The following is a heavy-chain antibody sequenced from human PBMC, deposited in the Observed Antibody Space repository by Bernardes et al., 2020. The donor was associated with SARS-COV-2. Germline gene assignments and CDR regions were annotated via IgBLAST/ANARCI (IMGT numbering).Heavy chain of an antibody. CDR2: IKRDGSET. CDR3: ARSAGMDV. J-gene: IGHJ6*02. V-gene: IGHV3-7*03. CDR1: GFDFSDYW. Sequence: GRPLRLSCAGSGFDFSDYWMTWVRQAPGKGLEWVANIKRDGSETYYVDSVKGRFTISRDNAKNLVFLQMNSLRAEDTAVFYCARSAGMDVWGQGTMVTVSS.